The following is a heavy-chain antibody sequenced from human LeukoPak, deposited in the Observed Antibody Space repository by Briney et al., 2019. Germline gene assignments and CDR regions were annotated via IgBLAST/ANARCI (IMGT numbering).Heavy chain of an antibody. CDR3: ARDPGDGYNTD. Sequence: QAGGSLRLSCAASGFTFSSYWMSWVRQAPGKGLEWVSVIYSGGSTYYADSVKGRFTISRDNSKNTLYLQMNSLRAEDTAVYYCARDPGDGYNTDWGQGTLVTVSS. CDR2: IYSGGST. D-gene: IGHD5-24*01. V-gene: IGHV3-53*01. CDR1: GFTFSSYW. J-gene: IGHJ4*02.